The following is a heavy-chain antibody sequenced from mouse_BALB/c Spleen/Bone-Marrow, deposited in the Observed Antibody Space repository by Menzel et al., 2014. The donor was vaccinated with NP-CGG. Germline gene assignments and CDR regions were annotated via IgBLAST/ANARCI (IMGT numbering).Heavy chain of an antibody. CDR1: GYTFTNYW. D-gene: IGHD1-1*01. J-gene: IGHJ4*01. V-gene: IGHV1-63*02. Sequence: QVQLQQPGAELVRPGTSVKISCKASGYTFTNYWLGWVKQRPGHGLEWIGDIYPGGGYTNYNEKFKGKATLTADTSSSXAYMQLSSLTSEDSAVYFCARNYGYAMDYWGQGTSVTVSS. CDR3: ARNYGYAMDY. CDR2: IYPGGGYT.